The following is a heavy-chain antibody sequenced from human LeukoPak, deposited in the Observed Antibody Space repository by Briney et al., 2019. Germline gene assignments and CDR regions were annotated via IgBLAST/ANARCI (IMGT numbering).Heavy chain of an antibody. V-gene: IGHV1-2*02. CDR1: GYTFTGYY. D-gene: IGHD2-15*01. CDR2: INPNSGGT. Sequence: DSVKVSCKASGYTFTGYYMHWVRQAPGQGLEWMGWINPNSGGTNYAQKFQGRVTMTRDTSISTAYMELSRLRSDDTAVYYCARGGYCSGGSCAYAFDIWGQGTMVTVSS. CDR3: ARGGYCSGGSCAYAFDI. J-gene: IGHJ3*02.